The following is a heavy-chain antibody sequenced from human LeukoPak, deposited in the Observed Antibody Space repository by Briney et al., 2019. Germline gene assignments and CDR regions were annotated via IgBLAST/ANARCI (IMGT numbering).Heavy chain of an antibody. CDR3: AKVGSWGSSYNSYYFDY. J-gene: IGHJ4*02. CDR1: GYTFTSYD. D-gene: IGHD6-13*01. Sequence: ASVKVSCKASGYTFTSYDINWVRQATGQGLEWMGWMNPNSGNTGYAQKFQGRVTITRNTSISTAYMELSSLRAEDTAVYYCAKVGSWGSSYNSYYFDYWGQGTLVTVSS. V-gene: IGHV1-8*03. CDR2: MNPNSGNT.